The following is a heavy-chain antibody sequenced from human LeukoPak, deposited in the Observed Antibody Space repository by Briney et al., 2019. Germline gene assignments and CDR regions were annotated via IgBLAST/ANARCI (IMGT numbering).Heavy chain of an antibody. Sequence: GGSLRLSCAASGFTFSRYSMNWVRQAAGKGLEWVSSISSSTSYIYSADSVKGRFTISRANAKNTLSLQMQRIRDEATAVYYCARSADTEMVTGHFDYWGQGTLVTVSS. V-gene: IGHV3-21*04. CDR2: ISSSTSYI. J-gene: IGHJ4*02. CDR1: GFTFSRYS. D-gene: IGHD5-18*01. CDR3: ARSADTEMVTGHFDY.